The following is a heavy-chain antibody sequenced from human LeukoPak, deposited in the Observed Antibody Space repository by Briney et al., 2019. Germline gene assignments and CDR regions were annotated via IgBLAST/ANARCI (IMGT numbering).Heavy chain of an antibody. CDR1: GFTFDDYG. Sequence: GGSLRLSCAASGFTFDDYGMSWVRQAPGKGLEWVSGINWNGGSTGYADSVKGRFTISRDNAKNSLYLQMNSLRAEDTALYYCARGDCSSTSCYFDYWGQGTLVTVSS. V-gene: IGHV3-20*04. J-gene: IGHJ4*02. CDR2: INWNGGST. D-gene: IGHD2-2*01. CDR3: ARGDCSSTSCYFDY.